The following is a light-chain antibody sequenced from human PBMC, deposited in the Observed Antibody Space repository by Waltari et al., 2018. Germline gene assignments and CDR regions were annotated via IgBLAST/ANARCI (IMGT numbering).Light chain of an antibody. CDR2: DAS. CDR1: QDIREN. V-gene: IGKV1-33*01. Sequence: DIQMTQSPSSLSASVGDRVTITCQASQDIRENLNWFQQKPGKAPQVLIFDASKSQAVVPSRFSGSGSGTDFAFTISSLQPEDIGTYYCQQYASLPLTFGGGTRVEIK. J-gene: IGKJ4*01. CDR3: QQYASLPLT.